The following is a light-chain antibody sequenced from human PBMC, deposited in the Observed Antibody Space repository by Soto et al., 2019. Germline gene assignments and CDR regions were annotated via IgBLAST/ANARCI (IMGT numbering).Light chain of an antibody. Sequence: DIQMTQSPSSLSASVGDRVTITCQASQDISNYLNWYQQKPGKAPKLLIYDASTLETGVPSGFSGSGSGTGFTFTISSLQPEDIATYYCQQYDNLPLTFGGGTKVEIK. CDR3: QQYDNLPLT. V-gene: IGKV1-33*01. CDR2: DAS. CDR1: QDISNY. J-gene: IGKJ4*01.